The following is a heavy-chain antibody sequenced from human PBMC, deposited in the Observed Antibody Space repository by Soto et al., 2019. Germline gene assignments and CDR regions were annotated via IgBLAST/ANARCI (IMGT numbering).Heavy chain of an antibody. CDR3: ARTRSCSGGSCGNWFDL. CDR2: INPSGGST. Sequence: XSVKVYCRTSGYTFTSYYMDLVRQAPGQGLECMGIINPSGGSTSYAQKFQGRVTMTMDTSTSTVYMELSSLRSEDTAVYYCARTRSCSGGSCGNWFDLWGQGTLVTVYS. D-gene: IGHD2-15*01. CDR1: GYTFTSYY. V-gene: IGHV1-46*01. J-gene: IGHJ5*02.